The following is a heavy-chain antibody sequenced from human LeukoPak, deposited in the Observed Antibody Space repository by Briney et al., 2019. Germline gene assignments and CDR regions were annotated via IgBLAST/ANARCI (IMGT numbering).Heavy chain of an antibody. J-gene: IGHJ4*02. CDR1: GGSISSSSYY. Sequence: SETLSLTCTVSGGSISSSSYYWGWIRQPPGKGLEWIGSIYYSWSTYYNPSLKSRVTISVDRSKNQFSLKLSSVAAADTAVYYCARAERKYYFDYWGQGTLVTVSS. CDR2: IYYSWST. V-gene: IGHV4-39*07. CDR3: ARAERKYYFDY.